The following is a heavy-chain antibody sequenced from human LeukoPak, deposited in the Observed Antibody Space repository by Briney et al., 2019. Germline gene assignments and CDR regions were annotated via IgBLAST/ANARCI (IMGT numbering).Heavy chain of an antibody. V-gene: IGHV3-48*01. Sequence: TGGSLRLSCAASGFTFNTYTMNWVRQAPGKGLEWVSYISSSSTTIYYADSVKGRFTISRDNAKNSLFLQMNSLRVEDTAVYYCAREKYYGSGSYAFWGQGTMVTVSS. CDR1: GFTFNTYT. CDR3: AREKYYGSGSYAF. J-gene: IGHJ3*01. D-gene: IGHD3-10*01. CDR2: ISSSSTTI.